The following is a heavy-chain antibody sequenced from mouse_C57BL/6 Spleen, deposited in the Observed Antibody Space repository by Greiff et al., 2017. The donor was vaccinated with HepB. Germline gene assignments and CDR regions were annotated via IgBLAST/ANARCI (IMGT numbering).Heavy chain of an antibody. CDR3: ARSSYYGSSYAMDY. CDR1: GYAFSSYW. J-gene: IGHJ4*01. Sequence: QVQLKQSGAELVKPGASVMISCKASGYAFSSYWMNWVKQRPGKGLEWIGQIYPGDGDTNYNGKFKGKATLTADKSSSTAYMQLSSLTSEDSAVYFCARSSYYGSSYAMDYWGQGTSVTVSS. CDR2: IYPGDGDT. V-gene: IGHV1-80*01. D-gene: IGHD1-1*01.